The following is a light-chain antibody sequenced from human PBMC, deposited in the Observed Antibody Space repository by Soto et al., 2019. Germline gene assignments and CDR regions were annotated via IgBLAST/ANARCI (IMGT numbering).Light chain of an antibody. CDR2: DNY. CDR1: SSNIGSNY. J-gene: IGLJ2*01. Sequence: QSVLTQPPSVSAAPGQRVTISCSGSSSNIGSNYVSWYQQLPGTAPKLLIYDNYKRPSGIPDRFSGYTSGTSATLAIAGLQTGDEADYYCDSWDNSLSVVLFGGGTKVTVL. V-gene: IGLV1-51*01. CDR3: DSWDNSLSVVL.